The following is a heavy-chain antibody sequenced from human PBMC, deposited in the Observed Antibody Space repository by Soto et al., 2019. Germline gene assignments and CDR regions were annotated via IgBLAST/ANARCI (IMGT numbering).Heavy chain of an antibody. V-gene: IGHV3-30-3*01. J-gene: IGHJ4*02. D-gene: IGHD1-1*01. Sequence: GSLRLSCAASVFTFSSYAMYWVRQAPGKGLEWMAVISYDGGNKYYADSVKGRFTISRDNSKNMLYLQMNSLGAEDTAVYYCAKDFGINWYYFDCWGQGTLVTVSS. CDR3: AKDFGINWYYFDC. CDR1: VFTFSSYA. CDR2: ISYDGGNK.